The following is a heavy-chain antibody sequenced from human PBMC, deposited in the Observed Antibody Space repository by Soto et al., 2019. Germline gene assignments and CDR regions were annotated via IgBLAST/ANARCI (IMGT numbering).Heavy chain of an antibody. CDR2: IYYSGST. J-gene: IGHJ4*02. Sequence: SETLSLTCTVSGGSISSGGYYWSWIRQHPGKGLEWIGYIYYSGSTYYNPSLKSRVTISVDTSKNQFSLKLSSVTAADTAVYYCAIKILGEYFLDYSAQGSLVIGSS. CDR3: AIKILGEYFLDY. D-gene: IGHD3-16*01. CDR1: GGSISSGGYY. V-gene: IGHV4-31*03.